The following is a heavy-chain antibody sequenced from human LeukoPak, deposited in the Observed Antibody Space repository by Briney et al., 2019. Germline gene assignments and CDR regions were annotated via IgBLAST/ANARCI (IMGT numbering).Heavy chain of an antibody. J-gene: IGHJ4*02. CDR1: GGSISSSSYY. D-gene: IGHD2-2*02. Sequence: SETLSLTCTVSGGSISSSSYYWGWIRQPPGKGLEWIGSIYYSGSTYYNPSLKSRATISVDTTKNQFSLKLSSVTAADTAVYYCARDSDTADDFYYFDYWGQGTLDTVSS. CDR3: ARDSDTADDFYYFDY. V-gene: IGHV4-39*07. CDR2: IYYSGST.